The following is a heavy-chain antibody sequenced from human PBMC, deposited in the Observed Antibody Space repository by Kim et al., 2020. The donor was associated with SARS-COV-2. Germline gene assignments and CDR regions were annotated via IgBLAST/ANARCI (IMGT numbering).Heavy chain of an antibody. CDR2: INHSGST. CDR3: AEMGCDYYDSSGYYRDY. Sequence: SETLSLTCAVYGGSFSGYYWSWIRQPPGKGLEWIGEINHSGSTNYNPSLKSRVTISVDTSKNQFSLKLSSVTAADTAVYYCAEMGCDYYDSSGYYRDYWGQGTLVTVSS. D-gene: IGHD3-22*01. V-gene: IGHV4-34*01. J-gene: IGHJ4*02. CDR1: GGSFSGYY.